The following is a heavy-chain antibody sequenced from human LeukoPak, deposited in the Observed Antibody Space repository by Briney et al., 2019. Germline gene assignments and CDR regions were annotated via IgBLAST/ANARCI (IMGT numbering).Heavy chain of an antibody. D-gene: IGHD4-17*01. V-gene: IGHV4-59*01. CDR3: ARGETTVTTSTFDY. Sequence: SETLSLTCSVSGGSISTYCWTWIRQPPGKGLEWIGYIFYSGSTSYNPSLKSRVTISVDTSKNQFSLKLSSVTAADTAVYYCARGETTVTTSTFDYWGQGTLVTVSS. CDR2: IFYSGST. CDR1: GGSISTYC. J-gene: IGHJ4*02.